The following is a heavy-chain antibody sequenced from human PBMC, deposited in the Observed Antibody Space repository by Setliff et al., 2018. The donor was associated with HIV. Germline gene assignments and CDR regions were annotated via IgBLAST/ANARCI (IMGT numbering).Heavy chain of an antibody. CDR2: ISGSGGST. D-gene: IGHD5-18*01. CDR3: AALKGYSYGRGCFDP. CDR1: GSTFSRYA. Sequence: PGGSLRLSCAASGSTFSRYAMSWVRQAPGKGLEWVSGISGSGGSTYYADSVKGRFTISRDNSRDTLYLQMNSLRAEDTAVYYCAALKGYSYGRGCFDPWGQGTLVTVSS. V-gene: IGHV3-23*01. J-gene: IGHJ5*02.